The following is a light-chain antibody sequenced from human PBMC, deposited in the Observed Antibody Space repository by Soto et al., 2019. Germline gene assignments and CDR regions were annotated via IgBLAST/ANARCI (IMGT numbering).Light chain of an antibody. CDR2: NVS. CDR1: SSDVGGYNY. V-gene: IGLV2-14*01. CDR3: TSSTSGSLYV. Sequence: QSVLTQAASVSGSPGQSITISCTGTSSDVGGYNYVSWYQQFPGKVPKLLIYNVSNRPSGVSNRFSGSKSGNTASLTISVLQAADEADYFCTSSTSGSLYVFGTGTKVTVL. J-gene: IGLJ1*01.